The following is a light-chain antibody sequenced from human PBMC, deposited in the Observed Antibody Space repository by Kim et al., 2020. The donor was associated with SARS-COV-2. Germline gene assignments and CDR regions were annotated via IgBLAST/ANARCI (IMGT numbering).Light chain of an antibody. CDR2: AAS. V-gene: IGKV3-15*01. Sequence: EVVMTQSPATLSVSPGERATLSCRASQSVGSNLAWFQQKPGQAPRLLIYAASTRATGIPARFSGSGSGTDFTLTISSLQSEDFAVYYCQHYSNWPPGTFGGGTKVDIK. CDR1: QSVGSN. CDR3: QHYSNWPPGT. J-gene: IGKJ4*01.